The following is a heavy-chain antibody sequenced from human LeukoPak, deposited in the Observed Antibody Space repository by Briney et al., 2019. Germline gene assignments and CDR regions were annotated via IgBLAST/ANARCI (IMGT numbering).Heavy chain of an antibody. CDR2: VYHSGST. CDR3: ARLAIAVTPYYFDF. Sequence: SGTLSLTCAVSGGSISSSNWWSWVRQPPGQGLEWIGEVYHSGSTNYNASLERRVTISIDKSKNQFSLKLSSVTAADTAVYYCARLAIAVTPYYFDFWGQGTLVTVSP. D-gene: IGHD6-19*01. CDR1: GGSISSSNW. J-gene: IGHJ4*02. V-gene: IGHV4-4*02.